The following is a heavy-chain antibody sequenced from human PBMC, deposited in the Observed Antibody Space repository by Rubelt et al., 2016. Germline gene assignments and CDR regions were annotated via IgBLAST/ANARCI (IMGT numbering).Heavy chain of an antibody. CDR2: IGGSGGST. D-gene: IGHD2-2*01. V-gene: IGHV3-23*01. J-gene: IGHJ4*02. Sequence: QATGEGLECVSFIGGSGGSTNYADSVKGRFTISRDNSKNTLYMQMNSLRAEDTAVYYCAKGPRIVPAAFYFDYWGQGTLVTVSS. CDR3: AKGPRIVPAAFYFDY.